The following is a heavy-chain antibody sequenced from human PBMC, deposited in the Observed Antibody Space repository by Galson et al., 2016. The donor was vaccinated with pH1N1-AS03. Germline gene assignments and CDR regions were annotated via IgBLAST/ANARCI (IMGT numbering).Heavy chain of an antibody. V-gene: IGHV4-4*02. D-gene: IGHD2-2*01. CDR2: IFHSGSA. Sequence: SETLSLTCAVSGGSITSNNWWSWVRQPPGKGLEWIGEIFHSGSAVYNPSLKSRVTISVDKSKNLFSLRLSSVTAADTAVYYCAREEVEVLSAATNNYYYYGMDVWGQGTTVTVSS. CDR3: AREEVEVLSAATNNYYYYGMDV. CDR1: GGSITSNNW. J-gene: IGHJ6*02.